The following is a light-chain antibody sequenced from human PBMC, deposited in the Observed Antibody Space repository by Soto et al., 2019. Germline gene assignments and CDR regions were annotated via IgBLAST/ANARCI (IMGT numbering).Light chain of an antibody. CDR3: AAWDDSLNAWV. Sequence: QSVLTQPPSASGTPGQRVTISCSGGSSNIGGNTVNWYQRLPGTAPKLLVYSNNQRPSGVPDRFSGSKSGTSASLAISGLQSEDEADYYCAAWDDSLNAWVFGGGTKLTVL. J-gene: IGLJ3*02. CDR2: SNN. CDR1: SSNIGGNT. V-gene: IGLV1-44*01.